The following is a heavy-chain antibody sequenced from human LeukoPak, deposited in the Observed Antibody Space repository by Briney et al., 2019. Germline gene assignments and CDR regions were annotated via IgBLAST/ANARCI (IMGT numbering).Heavy chain of an antibody. J-gene: IGHJ3*02. CDR2: IIPILGIA. V-gene: IGHV1-69*02. CDR1: GGTFSSYT. Sequence: SVKVSCKASGGTFSSYTISWVRQAPGQGLEWMGRIIPILGIANYAQKFQGRVTMTRNTSISTAYMELSSLRSEDTAVYYCARVLYYYDSSGYRWDAFDIWGQGTMVTVSS. D-gene: IGHD3-22*01. CDR3: ARVLYYYDSSGYRWDAFDI.